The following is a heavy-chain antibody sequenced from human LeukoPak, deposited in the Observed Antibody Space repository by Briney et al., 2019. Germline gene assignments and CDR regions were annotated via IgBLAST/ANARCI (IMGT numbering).Heavy chain of an antibody. D-gene: IGHD6-19*01. CDR1: GFTVSSNY. CDR3: ARAIAVAGTAEYFQH. CDR2: TYSGGST. V-gene: IGHV3-53*01. J-gene: IGHJ1*01. Sequence: GGSLRLSCAVSGFTVSSNYMSWVRQAPGKGLEWVSVTYSGGSTYYADSVKGRHTISRDNSKSTLYLQMNSLRVEDTAVYYCARAIAVAGTAEYFQHWGQGTLVTVSS.